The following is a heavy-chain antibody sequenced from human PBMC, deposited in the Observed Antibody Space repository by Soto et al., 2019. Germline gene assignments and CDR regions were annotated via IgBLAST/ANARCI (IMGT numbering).Heavy chain of an antibody. Sequence: QVQLQESGPGLVKPSETLYITCTVSGGSINNHYRKWIRQPAGKELEWIWRLYASGSTNYTPSLKIRVPISGDTSNNQFTLKLSSVTAADTAVYYCARALQNRYDRSGYVSHFYGVDVWGQGTTFTVSS. CDR3: ARALQNRYDRSGYVSHFYGVDV. CDR2: LYASGST. CDR1: GGSINNHY. D-gene: IGHD3-22*01. V-gene: IGHV4-4*07. J-gene: IGHJ6*02.